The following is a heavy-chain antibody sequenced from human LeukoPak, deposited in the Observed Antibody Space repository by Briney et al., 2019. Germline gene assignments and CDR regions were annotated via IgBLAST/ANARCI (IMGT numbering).Heavy chain of an antibody. CDR2: INHSGST. CDR3: ARDLGLLPNDAFDI. Sequence: SETLSHTCAVYGGSFSGYYWSWIRQPPGKGLEWIGEINHSGSTNYNPSLKSRVTISVDTSKNQFSLKLSSVTAADAAVYYCARDLGLLPNDAFDIWGQGTMVTVSS. J-gene: IGHJ3*02. D-gene: IGHD2-15*01. CDR1: GGSFSGYY. V-gene: IGHV4-34*01.